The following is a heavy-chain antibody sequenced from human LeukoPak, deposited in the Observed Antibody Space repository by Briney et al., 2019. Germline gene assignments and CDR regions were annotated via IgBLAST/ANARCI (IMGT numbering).Heavy chain of an antibody. V-gene: IGHV3-15*01. CDR3: TTGLFASRESGYDLTPLDY. CDR2: IKSKTDGGTT. Sequence: GGSLRLSCAASGFTFSNAWMSWVRQAPGKGLEWVGRIKSKTDGGTTDYAAPVKGRFTISRDDSKNTLYLQMNSLKTEDTAVYYCTTGLFASRESGYDLTPLDYWGQGTLVTVSS. D-gene: IGHD5-12*01. CDR1: GFTFSNAW. J-gene: IGHJ4*02.